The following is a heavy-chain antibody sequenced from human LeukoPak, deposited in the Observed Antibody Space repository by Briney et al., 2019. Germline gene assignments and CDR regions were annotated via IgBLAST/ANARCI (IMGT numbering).Heavy chain of an antibody. CDR1: GGTFSSYA. CDR3: ARELGCSSTSCYFPWFDP. Sequence: SVKVSCKASGGTFSSYAISWVRQAPGQGLEWMGGIIPISGTANYAQKFQGRVTITADESTSTAYMELSSLRSEDTAVYYCARELGCSSTSCYFPWFDPWGQGTLVTVSS. J-gene: IGHJ5*02. D-gene: IGHD2-2*01. V-gene: IGHV1-69*01. CDR2: IIPISGTA.